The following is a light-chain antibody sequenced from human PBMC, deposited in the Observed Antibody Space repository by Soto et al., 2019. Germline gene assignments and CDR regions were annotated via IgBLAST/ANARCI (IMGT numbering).Light chain of an antibody. V-gene: IGLV2-14*03. CDR1: ISDVGGYNY. Sequence: QSVLTQPASVSGSPGQSITISCTGTISDVGGYNYVSWYQQHPGKAPKLMIFDVSNRPSGVSNRFSGSKSGYTASLTISGLQAEDEADYYCSSYTSSSTYVFGTGTKVTXL. CDR3: SSYTSSSTYV. CDR2: DVS. J-gene: IGLJ1*01.